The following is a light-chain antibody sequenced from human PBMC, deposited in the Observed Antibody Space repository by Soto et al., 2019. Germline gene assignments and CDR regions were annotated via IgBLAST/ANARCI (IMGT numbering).Light chain of an antibody. Sequence: IQMTKSPSTLSASVGDRVTITCRASQSISSWLAWYQQKPGKAPKLLIYDASSLESGVPSRFSGSGSGTEFTLTISSLQPDDFATYYCQQYNSYSQTFGQGTKVDI. V-gene: IGKV1-5*01. CDR2: DAS. CDR1: QSISSW. J-gene: IGKJ1*01. CDR3: QQYNSYSQT.